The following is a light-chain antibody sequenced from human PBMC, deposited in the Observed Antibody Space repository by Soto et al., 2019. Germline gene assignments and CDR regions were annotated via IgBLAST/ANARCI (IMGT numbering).Light chain of an antibody. CDR3: QQYGSSPLT. V-gene: IGKV3-20*01. CDR1: QSVSSSY. CDR2: GAS. Sequence: EIVLTQSPGTLSLSPGERATLSCRASQSVSSSYLAWYQQKPGQAPRLLIYGASSRATGIPDRFSGSGSGTHFTLTISRLEPEDFPVYYCQQYGSSPLTFGGGTKVQIK. J-gene: IGKJ4*01.